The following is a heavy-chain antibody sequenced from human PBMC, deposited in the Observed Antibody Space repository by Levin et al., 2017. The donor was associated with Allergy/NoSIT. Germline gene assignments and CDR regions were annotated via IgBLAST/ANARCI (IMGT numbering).Heavy chain of an antibody. CDR1: GYTFTSYG. CDR3: ARVFLTSYGSGSSLDY. D-gene: IGHD3-10*01. J-gene: IGHJ4*02. Sequence: ASVKVSCKASGYTFTSYGISWVRQAPGQGLEWMGWISAYNGNTNYAQKLQGRVTMTTDTSTSTAYMELRSLRSDDTAVYYCARVFLTSYGSGSSLDYWGQGTLVTVSS. V-gene: IGHV1-18*01. CDR2: ISAYNGNT.